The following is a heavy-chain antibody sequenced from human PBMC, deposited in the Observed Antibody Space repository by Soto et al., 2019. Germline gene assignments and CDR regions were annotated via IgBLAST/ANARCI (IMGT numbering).Heavy chain of an antibody. V-gene: IGHV4-59*01. CDR2: IYYSGST. J-gene: IGHJ4*02. CDR3: ARGGRWLQFYYFDD. CDR1: GGSISSYY. Sequence: NPSETLSLTCTVSGGSISSYYWSWIRQPPGKGLEWIGYIYYSGSTNYNPSLKSRVTISVDTSKNQFSLKLSSVTAADTAVYYCARGGRWLQFYYFDDWGQGTLVTVSS. D-gene: IGHD5-12*01.